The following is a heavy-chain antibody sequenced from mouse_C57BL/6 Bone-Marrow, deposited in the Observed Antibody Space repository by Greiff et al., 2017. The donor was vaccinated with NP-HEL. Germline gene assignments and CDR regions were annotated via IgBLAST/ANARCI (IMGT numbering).Heavy chain of an antibody. CDR2: IWSGGST. D-gene: IGHD2-5*01. CDR1: GFSLTSYG. Sequence: VQLQQSGPGLVQPSQSLSITCTVSGFSLTSYGVHWVRQSPGKGLEWLGVIWSGGSTDYNAAFISRLSISKDNSKSQVFFKMNSLQADYTAIYYCARVDYSNPFAYWGQGTLVTVSA. CDR3: ARVDYSNPFAY. J-gene: IGHJ3*01. V-gene: IGHV2-2*01.